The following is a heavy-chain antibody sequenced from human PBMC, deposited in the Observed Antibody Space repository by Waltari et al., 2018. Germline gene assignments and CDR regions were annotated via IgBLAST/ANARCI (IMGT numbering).Heavy chain of an antibody. CDR3: ARDYCDRANCHGMDV. V-gene: IGHV3-30*04. D-gene: IGHD3-22*01. Sequence: QVQLVESGGGVVQPGGSLRLSCAASDFTFSSYAMHWVRQAPGKRLEWVAVISDNGRNIYYVDSVKGRLTISRDKSMNTRYMQMNSRRAEDTAVYCLARDYCDRANCHGMDVWGQGTTVTV. J-gene: IGHJ6*02. CDR2: ISDNGRNI. CDR1: DFTFSSYA.